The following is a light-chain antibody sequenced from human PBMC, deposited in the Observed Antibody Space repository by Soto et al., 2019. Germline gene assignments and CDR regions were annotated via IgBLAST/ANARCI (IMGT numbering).Light chain of an antibody. CDR3: KQYDSSWT. J-gene: IGKJ1*01. Sequence: EIVLTQSPGTLSLSPGERATLYCRASQSVPSNFLAWYQQRPGQAPTLLIYDVSRRAAGIPDRFSGSGSGTDFPLTISRLEPEDFAEYYCKQYDSSWTFGQGTKVEIK. V-gene: IGKV3-20*01. CDR2: DVS. CDR1: QSVPSNF.